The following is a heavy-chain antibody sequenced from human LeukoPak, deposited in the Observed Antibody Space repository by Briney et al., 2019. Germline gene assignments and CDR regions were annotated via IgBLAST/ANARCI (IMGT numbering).Heavy chain of an antibody. CDR1: GASISSGSYY. D-gene: IGHD3-22*01. Sequence: SETLSLTCTVSGASISSGSYYWSWIRQPAGKGLEWIGRIYTSGSTNYNPSLKSRVTISVDTSKNQFSLKLSPVTAADTAVYYCARGNGGVVVITTGYFDYWGQGTLVTVSS. J-gene: IGHJ4*02. V-gene: IGHV4-61*02. CDR2: IYTSGST. CDR3: ARGNGGVVVITTGYFDY.